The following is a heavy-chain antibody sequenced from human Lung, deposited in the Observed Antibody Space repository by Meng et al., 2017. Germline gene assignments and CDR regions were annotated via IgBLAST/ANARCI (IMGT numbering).Heavy chain of an antibody. CDR2: IYYSGTT. V-gene: IGHV4-39*02. J-gene: IGHJ4*02. D-gene: IGHD3-22*01. CDR1: GGSISSTSNY. Sequence: QLQLQESVPGLVKPSETLSLTCPVSGGSISSTSNYWDWSRQPPGKGLEWIGSIYYSGTTYYNPSLTSRVTISVDTSKNHFSLKLSSVTAADTAIYYCARRNHDGSGYHYFDYWGQGTLVTVSS. CDR3: ARRNHDGSGYHYFDY.